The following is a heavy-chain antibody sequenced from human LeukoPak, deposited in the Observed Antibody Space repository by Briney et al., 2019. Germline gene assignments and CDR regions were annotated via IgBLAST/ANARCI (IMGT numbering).Heavy chain of an antibody. Sequence: ASVKVSCKASGYTFTSYGISWVPQAPGQGLEWMGWISAYNGNTNYAQKLQGRVTMTTDTSTSTAYMELRSLRSDDTAVYYCARSPFPTYCSGGSCYVFDYWGQGTLVTVSS. V-gene: IGHV1-18*01. J-gene: IGHJ4*02. CDR2: ISAYNGNT. D-gene: IGHD2-15*01. CDR3: ARSPFPTYCSGGSCYVFDY. CDR1: GYTFTSYG.